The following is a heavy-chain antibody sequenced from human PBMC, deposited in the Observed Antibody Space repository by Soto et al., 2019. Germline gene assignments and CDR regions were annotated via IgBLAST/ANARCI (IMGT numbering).Heavy chain of an antibody. CDR3: ASIAPTFDYDFWSGYFGFFP. D-gene: IGHD3-3*01. CDR1: GFTFSSYS. J-gene: IGHJ5*02. Sequence: LRLSCAASGFTFSSYSMNWVRQAPGKGLEWVSSISSSSSYIYYADSVKGRFTISRDNAKNSLYLQMNSLRAEDTAVYYCASIAPTFDYDFWSGYFGFFPWGKGTLVT. V-gene: IGHV3-21*01. CDR2: ISSSSSYI.